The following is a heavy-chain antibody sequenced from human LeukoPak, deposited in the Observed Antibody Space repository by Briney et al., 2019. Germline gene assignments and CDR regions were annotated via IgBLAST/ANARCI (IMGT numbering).Heavy chain of an antibody. CDR1: GFTFIRYW. Sequence: GGSLRLSCAASGFTFIRYWMSWVRQAPGKGLERVANIKQDGSEKYYVDSVKGRFTISRDNAKNSLYLQMNSLRAEDTAVYYCARSVGSGYYFEYWGQGTLVTVSS. V-gene: IGHV3-7*05. CDR2: IKQDGSEK. D-gene: IGHD3-10*01. CDR3: ARSVGSGYYFEY. J-gene: IGHJ4*02.